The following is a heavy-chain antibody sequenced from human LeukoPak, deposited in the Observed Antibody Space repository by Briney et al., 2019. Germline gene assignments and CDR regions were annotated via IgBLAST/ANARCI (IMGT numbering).Heavy chain of an antibody. J-gene: IGHJ4*02. Sequence: PGGSLRLSCVASGFTFSDYYMSWIRQAPGKGLEWVSYISSSDGTIFYADSVKGRFTISRDNAKNPLFLQMNSLRVEDTAVYYCAGAQRGYSYRPFDYWGQGTLVTVSS. CDR1: GFTFSDYY. CDR3: AGAQRGYSYRPFDY. CDR2: ISSSDGTI. D-gene: IGHD5-18*01. V-gene: IGHV3-11*04.